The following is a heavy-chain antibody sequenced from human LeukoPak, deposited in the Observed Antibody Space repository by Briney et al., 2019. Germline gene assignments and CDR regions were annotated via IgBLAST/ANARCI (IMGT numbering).Heavy chain of an antibody. CDR2: ISGSGGST. D-gene: IGHD5-24*01. CDR1: EFTFSSCA. J-gene: IGHJ4*02. CDR3: AKARGRDGYKDELDY. Sequence: GGSLRLSCAASEFTFSSCAMSWVRQAPGEGLEWVSVISGSGGSTYYADSVKGRFTISRDNSKNTLYLQMNSLRAEDTAVYYCAKARGRDGYKDELDYWGQGTLVTVPS. V-gene: IGHV3-23*01.